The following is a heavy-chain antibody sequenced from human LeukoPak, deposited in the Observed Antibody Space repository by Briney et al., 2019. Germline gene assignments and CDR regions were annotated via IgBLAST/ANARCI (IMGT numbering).Heavy chain of an antibody. CDR2: ISRNGGST. Sequence: PGGSLRLSCSASGFTFSSFAMHWVRQAPGKGLEYVAAISRNGGSTYYADSVKGRLTISRDNSKSTLYLQMSSLRAEDTAVYLCVKDLRSDFMGVLSRYLSYWGQGNLVTVSS. CDR3: VKDLRSDFMGVLSRYLSY. D-gene: IGHD2/OR15-2a*01. V-gene: IGHV3-64D*09. CDR1: GFTFSSFA. J-gene: IGHJ4*02.